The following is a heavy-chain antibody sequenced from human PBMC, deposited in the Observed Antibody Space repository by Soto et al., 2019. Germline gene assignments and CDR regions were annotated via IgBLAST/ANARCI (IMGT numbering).Heavy chain of an antibody. CDR3: ARDAPRGKYCSSTSCSSSFFDY. V-gene: IGHV1-18*01. CDR1: GYTFTSYG. CDR2: ISAYNGNT. J-gene: IGHJ4*02. Sequence: QVQLVQSGAEVKKPGASVKVSCKASGYTFTSYGISWVRQAPGQGLEWMGWISAYNGNTNYAQKLQGRVTMTTDTSTSTDYMELRSLRSDDTAVYYCARDAPRGKYCSSTSCSSSFFDYWGQGTLVTVSS. D-gene: IGHD2-2*01.